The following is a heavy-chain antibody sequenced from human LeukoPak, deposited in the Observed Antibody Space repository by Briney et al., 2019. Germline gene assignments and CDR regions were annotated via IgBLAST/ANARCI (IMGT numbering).Heavy chain of an antibody. Sequence: GGSLRLSCAASGFTFSNYAVGWVRQAPGKGLEWVSTISDSGGNTYHADSVKGRFTISRDNSKNTVYLQMNSLRAEDTAVYYCAKGNTGSFYSASDYWGRGTLVTVS. CDR2: ISDSGGNT. CDR3: AKGNTGSFYSASDY. J-gene: IGHJ4*02. CDR1: GFTFSNYA. D-gene: IGHD2-15*01. V-gene: IGHV3-23*01.